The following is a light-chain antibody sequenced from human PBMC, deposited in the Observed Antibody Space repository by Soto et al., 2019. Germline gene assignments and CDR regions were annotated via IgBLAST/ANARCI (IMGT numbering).Light chain of an antibody. CDR3: QQYSTYSCT. CDR1: QTISTW. CDR2: KAS. J-gene: IGKJ1*01. Sequence: DIQMTQSPSTLSASVGDRITITCRASQTISTWLAWYQQKPGKAPKLLIYKASNLQSGVPPRFSGSGSGTEFTLTISSLQPDDFAPYYCQQYSTYSCTFGQGTKVDIK. V-gene: IGKV1-5*03.